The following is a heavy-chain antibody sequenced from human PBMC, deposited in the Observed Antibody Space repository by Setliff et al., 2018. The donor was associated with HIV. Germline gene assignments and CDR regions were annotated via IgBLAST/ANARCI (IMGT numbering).Heavy chain of an antibody. CDR3: ARVDWGYSSNWPIDY. J-gene: IGHJ4*02. CDR2: IHHSGSV. CDR1: GGSFSGYY. V-gene: IGHV4-34*01. Sequence: SETLSLTCAVYGGSFSGYYWGWIRQPPGKGLEWIGNIHHSGSVYYNLSLKRRVTISVDTSKNQFSLKLTSATAADTAVYYCARVDWGYSSNWPIDYWGQGMLVTVSS. D-gene: IGHD6-13*01.